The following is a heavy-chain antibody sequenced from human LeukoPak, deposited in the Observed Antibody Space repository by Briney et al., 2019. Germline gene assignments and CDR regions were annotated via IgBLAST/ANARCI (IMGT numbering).Heavy chain of an antibody. CDR3: ARASRIQLWSSGFDY. J-gene: IGHJ4*02. CDR1: GGSISSGGYY. Sequence: SETLSLTCTVSGGSISSGGYYWSWIRQHPGKGLEWIGYIYYSGSTYYNPSLKSRVTISVDTSKNQFSLKLSSVTAADTAVYYCARASRIQLWSSGFDYWGQGTLVTVSS. V-gene: IGHV4-31*03. D-gene: IGHD5-18*01. CDR2: IYYSGST.